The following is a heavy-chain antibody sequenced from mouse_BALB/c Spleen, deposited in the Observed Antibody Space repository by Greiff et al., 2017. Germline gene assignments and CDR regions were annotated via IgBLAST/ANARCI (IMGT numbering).Heavy chain of an antibody. CDR3: ARELRRYYAMDY. CDR1: GYTFTSYT. CDR2: INPSSGYT. V-gene: IGHV1-4*02. Sequence: VKLMESAAELARPGASVKMSCKASGYTFTSYTMHWVKQRPGQGLEWIGYINPSSGYTEYNQKFKDKTTLTADKSSSTAYMQLSSLTSEDSAVYYCARELRRYYAMDYWGQGTSVTVSS. J-gene: IGHJ4*01. D-gene: IGHD1-1*01.